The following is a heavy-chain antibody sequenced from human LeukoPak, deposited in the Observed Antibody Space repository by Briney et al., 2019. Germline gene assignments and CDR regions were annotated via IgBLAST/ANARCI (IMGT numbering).Heavy chain of an antibody. CDR3: AREHGYRYDY. D-gene: IGHD5-18*01. J-gene: IGHJ4*02. V-gene: IGHV4-61*01. Sequence: SETLSLTCTVSGGSISSSSYYWGWIRQPPGKGLEWIGSIYYSGSTNYNPSLKSRVTISVDTSKNQFSLKLSSVTAADTALYYCAREHGYRYDYWGQGTLVTVSS. CDR2: IYYSGST. CDR1: GGSISSSSYY.